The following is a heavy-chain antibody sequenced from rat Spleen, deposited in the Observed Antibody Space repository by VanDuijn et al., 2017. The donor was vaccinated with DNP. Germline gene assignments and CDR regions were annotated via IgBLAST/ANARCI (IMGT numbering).Heavy chain of an antibody. Sequence: QVQLKESGPGLVQPSQTLSLTCTVAGFSLTTYNVHWVRQPPGKGLEWMGVIWNIGGTRYNSALKSRLSISKDTSKSQVFLKMNSLQTEDTDTYYCVRDENGYLNYWFAYWGQGTLVTVSS. CDR1: GFSLTTYN. CDR2: IWNIGGT. J-gene: IGHJ3*01. D-gene: IGHD1-4*01. CDR3: VRDENGYLNYWFAY. V-gene: IGHV2-41*01.